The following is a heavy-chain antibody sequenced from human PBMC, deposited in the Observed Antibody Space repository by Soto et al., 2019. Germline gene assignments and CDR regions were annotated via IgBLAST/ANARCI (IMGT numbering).Heavy chain of an antibody. CDR1: GFIFSNYA. CDR2: ISFDGSNK. CDR3: AREVMDGHYFDY. Sequence: QVQLVESGGGVVQPGTSLRLSCAASGFIFSNYAMHWVRQAPGKGLGWVAVISFDGSNKYYADSVKGRCTISRDKSNNTLYLQMNSRRGEDTAVYYCAREVMDGHYFDYWGQGTLVTVSS. V-gene: IGHV3-30-3*01. D-gene: IGHD2-21*01. J-gene: IGHJ4*02.